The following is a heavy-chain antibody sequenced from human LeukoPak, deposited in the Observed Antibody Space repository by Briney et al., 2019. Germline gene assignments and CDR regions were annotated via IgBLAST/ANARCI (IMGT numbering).Heavy chain of an antibody. CDR3: ARVAHRGDCYDY. CDR1: GCTFSGYY. Sequence: EASVKVSCKASGCTFSGYYMHWVRQAPGQGLEWMGWMNPNSGNTGYAQKFQGRVTMTRNTSISTAYMELSSLRSEDTAVYYCARVAHRGDCYDYWGQGTLVTVSS. J-gene: IGHJ4*02. V-gene: IGHV1-8*02. CDR2: MNPNSGNT. D-gene: IGHD2-15*01.